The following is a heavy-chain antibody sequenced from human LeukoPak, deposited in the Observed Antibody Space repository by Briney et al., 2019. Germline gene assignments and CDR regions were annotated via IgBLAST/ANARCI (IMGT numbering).Heavy chain of an antibody. V-gene: IGHV4-30-2*01. CDR2: IYHSGST. D-gene: IGHD4-17*01. J-gene: IGHJ4*02. Sequence: SETLSLTCAVSGGSIGSGGYSWSWIRQPPGKGLEWIGYIYHSGSTNYNPSLKSRVTISVDTSKNQFSLKLSSVTAADTAVYYCARGFGDYGANGGEEYDYWGQGTLVTVSS. CDR1: GGSIGSGGYS. CDR3: ARGFGDYGANGGEEYDY.